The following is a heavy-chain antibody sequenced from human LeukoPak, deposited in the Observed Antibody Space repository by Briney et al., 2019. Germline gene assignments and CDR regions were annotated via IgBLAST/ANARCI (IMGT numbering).Heavy chain of an antibody. Sequence: GGSLRLSCAASRFIFSTYDMNWVRQAPGKGLEWVSGISGSGGRTYYADSVKGRFTISRGNSKNTLYLQMNSLRAEDTAVYYCAKETLSTIPTRRGAFDYWGQGTLVTVSS. D-gene: IGHD6-6*01. J-gene: IGHJ4*02. CDR2: ISGSGGRT. CDR3: AKETLSTIPTRRGAFDY. V-gene: IGHV3-23*01. CDR1: RFIFSTYD.